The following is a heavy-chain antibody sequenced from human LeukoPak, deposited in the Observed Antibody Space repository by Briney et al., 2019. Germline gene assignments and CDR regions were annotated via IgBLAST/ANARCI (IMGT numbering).Heavy chain of an antibody. Sequence: SEILSLTCTVSGGSISSSSYYWGWIRQPPGKGLEWIGSIYYSGSTYYNPSLKSRVTISVDTSKNQFSLKLSSVTAADTAVYYCARHEGLDAFDIWGQGTMVTVSS. CDR1: GGSISSSSYY. J-gene: IGHJ3*02. D-gene: IGHD2-15*01. V-gene: IGHV4-39*01. CDR3: ARHEGLDAFDI. CDR2: IYYSGST.